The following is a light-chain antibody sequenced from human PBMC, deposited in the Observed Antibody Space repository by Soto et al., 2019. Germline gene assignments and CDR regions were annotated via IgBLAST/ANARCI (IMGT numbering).Light chain of an antibody. CDR3: CSHAGSGTLV. CDR2: EVS. Sequence: QSVLTQPASVSGSPGQSITISCTGTSSDVGGYDYVSWYQQHPGKAPKLMIYEVSYRPSGVSNRFSGSKSGNTASLTISGLQAEDEADYYCCSHAGSGTLVFGGGTKLTVL. CDR1: SSDVGGYDY. V-gene: IGLV2-23*02. J-gene: IGLJ3*02.